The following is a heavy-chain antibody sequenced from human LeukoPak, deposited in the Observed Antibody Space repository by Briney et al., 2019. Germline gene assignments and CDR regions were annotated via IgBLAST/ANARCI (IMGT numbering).Heavy chain of an antibody. D-gene: IGHD1-1*01. Sequence: SETLSLTCTVSGGSISSNSYFWGWIRQPPGKGLEWVGSIYYTGSTYYNPSLKNRVTISMDTSKNQFSLKLSSVTAADTAVYYCAREKRMGNVRNNNWFDPWGQGTLVTVSS. V-gene: IGHV4-39*07. CDR3: AREKRMGNVRNNNWFDP. CDR1: GGSISSNSYF. J-gene: IGHJ5*02. CDR2: IYYTGST.